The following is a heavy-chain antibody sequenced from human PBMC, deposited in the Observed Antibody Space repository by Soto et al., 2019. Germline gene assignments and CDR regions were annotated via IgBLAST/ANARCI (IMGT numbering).Heavy chain of an antibody. CDR2: ISSSGSTI. V-gene: IGHV3-48*03. Sequence: GGSLRLSCAASGFTFSSYEMNWVLQAPGKGLEWVSYISSSGSTIYYADSVKGRFTISRDNAKNSLYLQMNSLRAEDTAVYYCARARWADPTYAAYFTGFFQHWGQGTLVTVSS. J-gene: IGHJ1*01. CDR1: GFTFSSYE. D-gene: IGHD3-9*01. CDR3: ARARWADPTYAAYFTGFFQH.